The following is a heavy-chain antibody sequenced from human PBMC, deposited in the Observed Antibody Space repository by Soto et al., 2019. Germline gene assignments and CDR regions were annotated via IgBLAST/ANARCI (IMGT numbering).Heavy chain of an antibody. J-gene: IGHJ6*02. Sequence: SETLSLTCTVSGGSISSSSYYWGWIRQPPGKGLEWIGSIYYSGSTYYNPSLKSRVTISVDTSKNQFSLKLSSVTAADTAVYYCARPPSSTGDYYGMDVWGQGTTVTVSS. V-gene: IGHV4-39*01. CDR2: IYYSGST. CDR1: GGSISSSSYY. CDR3: ARPPSSTGDYYGMDV. D-gene: IGHD4-17*01.